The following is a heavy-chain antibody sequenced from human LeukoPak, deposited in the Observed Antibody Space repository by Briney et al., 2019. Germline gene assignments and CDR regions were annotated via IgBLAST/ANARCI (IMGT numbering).Heavy chain of an antibody. V-gene: IGHV3-11*01. D-gene: IGHD5-24*01. J-gene: IGHJ4*02. CDR2: ISSSGSTI. Sequence: PGGSLRLSCAASGFSFSDYYMSWIRQAPGQGLGWVSYISSSGSTIYYADSVKGRCTISSDNAKNSLYLQMNSLRAEATAVYYSASNRDGFGYCGQGTLVPVSS. CDR3: ASNRDGFGY. CDR1: GFSFSDYY.